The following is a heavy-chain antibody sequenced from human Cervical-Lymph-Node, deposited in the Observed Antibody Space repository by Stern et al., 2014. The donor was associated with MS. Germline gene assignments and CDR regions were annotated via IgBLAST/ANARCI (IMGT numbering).Heavy chain of an antibody. J-gene: IGHJ6*02. V-gene: IGHV1-8*01. D-gene: IGHD3-16*01. Sequence: MQLVESGSQVRKPGASVKVSCQASGYTFINYDIFWVRQATGQGLEWMGWMNPNNANTCHAQTVQGKVTMTRNTSISTAYMAIRGLRSADTAVYYCVRGGLSYGYGLDAWGQGTAVIVSS. CDR3: VRGGLSYGYGLDA. CDR2: MNPNNANT. CDR1: GYTFINYD.